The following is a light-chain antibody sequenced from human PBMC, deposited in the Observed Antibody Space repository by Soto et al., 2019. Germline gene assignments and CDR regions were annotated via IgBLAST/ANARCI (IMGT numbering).Light chain of an antibody. CDR1: QSVSSR. CDR2: GAS. V-gene: IGKV3-15*01. J-gene: IGKJ4*01. Sequence: EIVLTQSPVTLSVSPGETVTLFCRASQSVSSRVAWYQQKPGRAPRLLIYGASTRATGIPARFSGSGSGTEFTLTISSLQSEDFAVYHCQQYNNWPPLTFGGGTKVQIK. CDR3: QQYNNWPPLT.